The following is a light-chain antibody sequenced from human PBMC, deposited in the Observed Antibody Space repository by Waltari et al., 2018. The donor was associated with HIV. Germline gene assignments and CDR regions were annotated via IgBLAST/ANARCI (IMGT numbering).Light chain of an antibody. V-gene: IGLV2-8*01. Sequence: QSALTQPPSASGSPGQSVTISCAGTSSDIGLYNFVSWYQHHPGKAPKLMISEVSRRPSGVPDRFSASKSGNTASLTVSGLQAEDEAAYYCFSYAGHTYLLFGGGTKLTVL. CDR2: EVS. CDR1: SSDIGLYNF. J-gene: IGLJ2*01. CDR3: FSYAGHTYLL.